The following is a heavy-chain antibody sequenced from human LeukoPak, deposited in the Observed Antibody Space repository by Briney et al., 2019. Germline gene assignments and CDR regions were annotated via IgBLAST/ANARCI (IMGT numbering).Heavy chain of an antibody. J-gene: IGHJ4*02. CDR3: ATGTSLYSSGWYPLDY. CDR1: GGSISSNIYY. D-gene: IGHD6-19*01. CDR2: IHYSGST. Sequence: SETLSLTCTVSGGSISSNIYYWGWIRQPPGTGLEWIGSIHYSGSTYYNPSLNSRVSISVDTSKKQFSLTLSSVTAADTALYYCATGTSLYSSGWYPLDYWGQGTLVTVSS. V-gene: IGHV4-39*07.